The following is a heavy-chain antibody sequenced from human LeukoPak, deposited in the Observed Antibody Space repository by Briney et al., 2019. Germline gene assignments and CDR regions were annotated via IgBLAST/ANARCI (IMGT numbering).Heavy chain of an antibody. CDR3: ARTQGNYYYMDV. Sequence: SETLSLTCTVSGGSMTNYYWNWIRQPPGKGLEWIGYIYYSGTTNYNPSLKSRVTMSVDTSKNQFSLKLTSVTAADTAVYYCARTQGNYYYMDVWGKGTTVTISS. CDR2: IYYSGTT. CDR1: GGSMTNYY. J-gene: IGHJ6*03. V-gene: IGHV4-59*12.